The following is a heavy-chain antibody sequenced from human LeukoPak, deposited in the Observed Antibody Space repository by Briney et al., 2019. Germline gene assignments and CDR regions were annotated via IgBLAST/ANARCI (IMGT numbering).Heavy chain of an antibody. CDR1: GFTVSSNY. CDR2: IYSGGST. CDR3: TSNYYYYGMDV. Sequence: GGSLRLSCAASGFTVSSNYMSWVRQAPGKGLEWVSVIYSGGSTYYADSVKGRFTISRDNSKSTLYLQMNSLRAEDTAVYYCTSNYYYYGMDVWGQGTTVTVSS. V-gene: IGHV3-53*01. J-gene: IGHJ6*02.